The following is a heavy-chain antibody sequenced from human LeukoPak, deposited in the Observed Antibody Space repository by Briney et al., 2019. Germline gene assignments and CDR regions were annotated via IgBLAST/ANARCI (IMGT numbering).Heavy chain of an antibody. CDR1: GGSISSYY. J-gene: IGHJ1*01. CDR3: ARDMRYCSSTSCWQYFXH. V-gene: IGHV4-59*01. CDR2: IYYSGST. D-gene: IGHD2-2*01. Sequence: SETLSLTCTVSGGSISSYYWSWIRQPPGKGLEWIGYIYYSGSTNYNPSLKSRVTISVDTSKNQFSLKLSSVTAADTAVYYCARDMRYCSSTSCWQYFXHWGQGTLVT.